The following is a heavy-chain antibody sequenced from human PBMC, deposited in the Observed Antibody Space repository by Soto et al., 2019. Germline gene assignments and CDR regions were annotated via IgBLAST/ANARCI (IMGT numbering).Heavy chain of an antibody. J-gene: IGHJ3*01. D-gene: IGHD3-9*01. CDR3: ARDADILTGSDAFDV. CDR2: ISSTDSYT. V-gene: IGHV3-11*05. CDR1: GFTFSDYY. Sequence: VPLVESGGGLVKPGGSLRLSCAASGFTFSDYYMSWIREAPGKGLEWVSYISSTDSYTNYADSVKGRFTISRDNARNSLYLHMNSLRAEDTAVYYCARDADILTGSDAFDVWGQGTMVSVSS.